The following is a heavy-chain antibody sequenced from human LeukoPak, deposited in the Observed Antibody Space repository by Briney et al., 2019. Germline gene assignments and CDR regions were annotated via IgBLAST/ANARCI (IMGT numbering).Heavy chain of an antibody. D-gene: IGHD6-19*01. Sequence: GGSLRLSCAAPGFTFSSYWMHWVRQDPGKGLVWVSRINSDGSSTSYADSVKGRFTISRDNAKNTLYLQMNSLRAEDTAVYYCARALAVAGTGGYYWGQGTLVTVSS. V-gene: IGHV3-74*01. CDR3: ARALAVAGTGGYY. J-gene: IGHJ4*02. CDR2: INSDGSST. CDR1: GFTFSSYW.